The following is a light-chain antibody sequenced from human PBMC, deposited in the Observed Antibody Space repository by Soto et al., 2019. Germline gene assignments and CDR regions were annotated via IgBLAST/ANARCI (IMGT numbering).Light chain of an antibody. CDR3: SSYTNNNTLV. Sequence: QSVLTQPASVSESPGQSITISCTGTSSDVGGYNYVSWYQHHPGKAPKLLISDVRNRPSGISNRFSGSKSDNTASLTISGLQADDEADYYCSSYTNNNTLVFGGGTKLTVL. J-gene: IGLJ2*01. V-gene: IGLV2-14*03. CDR2: DVR. CDR1: SSDVGGYNY.